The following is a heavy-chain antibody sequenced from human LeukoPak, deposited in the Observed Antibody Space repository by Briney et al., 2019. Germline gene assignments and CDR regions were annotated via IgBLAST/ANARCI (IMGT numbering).Heavy chain of an antibody. V-gene: IGHV1-69*01. CDR1: GGTFSSYA. D-gene: IGHD2-2*01. CDR2: LIPIFGTA. J-gene: IGHJ5*02. CDR3: ARXXXSSTSXYXLTXXPXDP. Sequence: ASVKVSCKASGGTFSSYAISWVRQAPGQGLEWMGGLIPIFGTAHYAQKFQGRVTITADESTSTAYMELSSLRSEDTAVYYCARXXXSSTSXYXLTXXPXDPWGQ.